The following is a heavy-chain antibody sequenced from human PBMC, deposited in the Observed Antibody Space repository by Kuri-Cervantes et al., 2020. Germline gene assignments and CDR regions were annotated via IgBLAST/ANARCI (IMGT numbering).Heavy chain of an antibody. D-gene: IGHD4-17*01. Sequence: SVTVSCKASGYTFTSYYMHWVRQAPGQGLAWMGIINPSGGSTSYAQKFQGRVTMTRDTSTSTVYMELSSLRSEDTAVYYCARDSGTVTTGSYYYYGMDVWGQGTTVTVSS. CDR3: ARDSGTVTTGSYYYYGMDV. CDR2: INPSGGST. CDR1: GYTFTSYY. J-gene: IGHJ6*02. V-gene: IGHV1-46*01.